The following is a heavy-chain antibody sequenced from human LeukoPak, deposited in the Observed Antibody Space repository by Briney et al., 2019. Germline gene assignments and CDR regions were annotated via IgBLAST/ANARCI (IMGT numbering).Heavy chain of an antibody. V-gene: IGHV1-69*05. CDR3: ARGSGWCFDY. D-gene: IGHD6-19*01. CDR1: GGTFSSYA. J-gene: IGHJ4*02. Sequence: SVKVSCKXSGGTFSSYAISWVRQAPGQGLERMGRIIPIFGTANYAQKFQGRVTITTDESTSTAYMELSSLRSEDTAVYYCARGSGWCFDYWGQGTLVTVSS. CDR2: IIPIFGTA.